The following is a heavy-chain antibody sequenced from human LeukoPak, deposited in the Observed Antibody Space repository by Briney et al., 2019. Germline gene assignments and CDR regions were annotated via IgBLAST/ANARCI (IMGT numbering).Heavy chain of an antibody. CDR2: LYYSGST. CDR3: ASNSFDYYGSGSYSVDY. J-gene: IGHJ4*02. Sequence: TSETLSLTCTVSGGSIISSTYYWGWIRQPPGKGLEWIGNLYYSGSTYYNPSLKSRVNISVDTSKTQFSLKLSSVTAADTAVYYCASNSFDYYGSGSYSVDYWGQGTLVTVSS. CDR1: GGSIISSTYY. V-gene: IGHV4-39*01. D-gene: IGHD3-10*01.